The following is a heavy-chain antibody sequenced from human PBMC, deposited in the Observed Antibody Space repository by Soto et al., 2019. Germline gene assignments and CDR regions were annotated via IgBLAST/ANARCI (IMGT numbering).Heavy chain of an antibody. V-gene: IGHV4-30-4*02. D-gene: IGHD6-19*01. CDR2: IYYSGST. J-gene: IGHJ4*02. CDR1: GGSIISSSYY. Sequence: PSDTLPLTCTFSGGSIISSSYYLGGNRQPPGKGLEWIGYIYYSGSTYYNPSLKSRVIISIDTSKNQFSLKLSSVTAADTAVYYCARAEYSSGWFQGNDFECSGQGTLVTVSS. CDR3: ARAEYSSGWFQGNDFEC.